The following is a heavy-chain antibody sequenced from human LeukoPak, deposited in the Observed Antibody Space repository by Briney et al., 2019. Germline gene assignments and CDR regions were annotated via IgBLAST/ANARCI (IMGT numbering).Heavy chain of an antibody. CDR1: GGTFSGYA. J-gene: IGHJ4*02. Sequence: SVKVSCKASGGTFSGYAFSWVRQAPGQGLEWLGGIIPIFGAPSYAQKFQGRVTITADESTNTAFMELSSLRSQDTAVYYCARDRITVNTPYFDSWGQGTLVTVSS. V-gene: IGHV1-69*13. CDR2: IIPIFGAP. CDR3: ARDRITVNTPYFDS. D-gene: IGHD3-16*01.